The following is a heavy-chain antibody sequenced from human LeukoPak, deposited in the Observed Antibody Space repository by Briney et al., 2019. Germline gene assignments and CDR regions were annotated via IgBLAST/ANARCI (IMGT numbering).Heavy chain of an antibody. D-gene: IGHD1-1*01. V-gene: IGHV1-3*01. CDR3: ARWLERPGDYYYGMDV. Sequence: GASVKVSCKASGYTFTSYAMHWVRQAPGQRLEWMGWINAGNGNTKYSQKFQGRVTITRDTSASTAYMELSSLRSEDTAVCYCARWLERPGDYYYGMDVWGQGTTVTVSS. J-gene: IGHJ6*02. CDR1: GYTFTSYA. CDR2: INAGNGNT.